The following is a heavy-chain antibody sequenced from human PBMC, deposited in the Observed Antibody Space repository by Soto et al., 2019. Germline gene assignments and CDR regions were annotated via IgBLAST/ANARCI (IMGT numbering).Heavy chain of an antibody. J-gene: IGHJ4*02. CDR1: GYTFTNYA. D-gene: IGHD3-22*01. CDR2: ISAYNGNT. CDR3: AKTPGGYYDSSGYGGAYFWDY. V-gene: IGHV1-18*04. Sequence: ASVKVSCKASGYTFTNYAISWVRQAPGHGLEWMGYISAYNGNTNYVQRFQGRVSMTTDTSTSTAYMEVRSLRSDDTAVYYCAKTPGGYYDSSGYGGAYFWDYWGQGTLVTVSS.